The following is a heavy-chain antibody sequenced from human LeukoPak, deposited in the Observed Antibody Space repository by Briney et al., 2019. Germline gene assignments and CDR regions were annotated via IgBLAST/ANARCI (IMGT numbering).Heavy chain of an antibody. Sequence: SETLSLTCTVSGGSISGYYWSWIRQPPGKGLEWIAYIYYSGTSNYNPSLKSRATISLDTSKNQFSLRMSSVTAADTAVYYCARSYSNTGYYYYGMDVWGQGTPVPVSS. CDR3: ARSYSNTGYYYYGMDV. D-gene: IGHD3-9*01. J-gene: IGHJ6*02. CDR2: IYYSGTS. CDR1: GGSISGYY. V-gene: IGHV4-59*01.